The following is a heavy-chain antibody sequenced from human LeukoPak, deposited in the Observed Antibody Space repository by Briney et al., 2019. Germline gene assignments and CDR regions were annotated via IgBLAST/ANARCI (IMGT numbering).Heavy chain of an antibody. CDR3: AREGQQLVPRGYYYYYYMDV. V-gene: IGHV1-8*02. CDR2: MNPHSGNT. D-gene: IGHD6-13*01. CDR1: GYTFTSYG. Sequence: ASVKVSCKASGYTFTSYGINWVRQATGQGLEWMGWMNPHSGNTGYAQKFQGRVTMTRNTSISTAYMELRSLRSDDTAVYYCAREGQQLVPRGYYYYYYMDVWGKGTTVTVSS. J-gene: IGHJ6*03.